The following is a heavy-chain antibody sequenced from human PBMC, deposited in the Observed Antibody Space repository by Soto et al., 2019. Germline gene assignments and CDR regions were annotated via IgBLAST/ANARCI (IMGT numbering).Heavy chain of an antibody. Sequence: QVQLQESGPGLLKPSQTLSLTCPVSCGSISSGGYYWIWIRQHTGKGMEWIWSIYYSGSTYYTTSIKSRVTISVDTSKNKFSLKLSSVTVADTAMYYCARDPAGSGSYWDYLGQGTLVTVSS. CDR3: ARDPAGSGSYWDY. J-gene: IGHJ4*02. V-gene: IGHV4-31*03. CDR1: CGSISSGGYY. CDR2: IYYSGST. D-gene: IGHD3-10*01.